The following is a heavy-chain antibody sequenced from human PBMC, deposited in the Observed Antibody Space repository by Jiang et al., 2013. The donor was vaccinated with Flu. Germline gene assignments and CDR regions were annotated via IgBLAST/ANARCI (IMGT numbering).Heavy chain of an antibody. Sequence: VQLVESGGGLVKPGGSLRLSCAASGFTFSNAWMSWVRQAPGKGLEWVGRIKSKTDGGTTDYAAPVKGRFTISRDDSKNTLYLQMNSLKTEDTAVYYCTTSHASGSYRAFDYWGQGTLVTVSS. CDR3: TTSHASGSYRAFDY. V-gene: IGHV3-15*01. D-gene: IGHD1-26*01. CDR1: GFTFSNAW. J-gene: IGHJ4*02. CDR2: IKSKTDGGTT.